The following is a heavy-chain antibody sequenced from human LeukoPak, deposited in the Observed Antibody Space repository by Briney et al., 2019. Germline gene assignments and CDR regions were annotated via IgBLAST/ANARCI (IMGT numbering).Heavy chain of an antibody. J-gene: IGHJ4*02. Sequence: GGSLRLSCAASGFTFSSYEMNWVRQAPGKGLEWVSYISSSGSTIYYADSVKGRFTISRDNAKNSLYLQMNSLRAEDTAVYYCASIGSSGYYRPFVYWGQGTLVTVSS. D-gene: IGHD3-22*01. CDR3: ASIGSSGYYRPFVY. V-gene: IGHV3-48*03. CDR2: ISSSGSTI. CDR1: GFTFSSYE.